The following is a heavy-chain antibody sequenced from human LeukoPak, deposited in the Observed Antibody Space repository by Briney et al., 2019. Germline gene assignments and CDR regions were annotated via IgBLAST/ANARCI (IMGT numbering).Heavy chain of an antibody. D-gene: IGHD2-15*01. CDR2: IYYSGST. J-gene: IGHJ4*02. CDR1: GGSISSYY. V-gene: IGHV4-59*01. CDR3: ASSLGYCSGGSCYSDYFDY. Sequence: PSQTLSLTCTVSGGSISSYYCSWIRQPPGKGLEWIGYIYYSGSTNYNPSLKSRVTISVDTSKNQFSLKLSSVTAADTAVYYCASSLGYCSGGSCYSDYFDYWGQGTLVTVSS.